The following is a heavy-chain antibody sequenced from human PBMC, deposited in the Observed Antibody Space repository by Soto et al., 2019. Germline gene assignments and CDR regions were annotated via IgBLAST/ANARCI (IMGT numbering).Heavy chain of an antibody. CDR2: ISWNSGSI. CDR1: GFTFDDYA. J-gene: IGHJ4*02. Sequence: PGGSLRLSCAASGFTFDDYAMHWVRQAPGKGLEWVSGISWNSGSIGYADSVKGRFTISRDNAKNSLYLQMNSLRAEDTALYYCAKGSSWYAYYFDYWGQGTLVTVSS. D-gene: IGHD6-13*01. CDR3: AKGSSWYAYYFDY. V-gene: IGHV3-9*01.